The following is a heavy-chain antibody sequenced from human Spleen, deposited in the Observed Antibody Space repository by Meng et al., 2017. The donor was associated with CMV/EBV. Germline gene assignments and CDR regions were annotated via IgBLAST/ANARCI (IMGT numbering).Heavy chain of an antibody. J-gene: IGHJ4*02. CDR2: ITSDPSVI. V-gene: IGHV3-21*01. CDR1: GFTFSLFT. Sequence: GESLKISCTASGFTFSLFTMNWVRQAPGKGLEWVSSITSDPSVIYYADSLKGRFTISRDNAKKSLYLQINSLRAGDTAVYYCARDSGDIVVVPAAHLSVSFDYWCQGTLVTVSS. CDR3: ARDSGDIVVVPAAHLSVSFDY. D-gene: IGHD2-2*01.